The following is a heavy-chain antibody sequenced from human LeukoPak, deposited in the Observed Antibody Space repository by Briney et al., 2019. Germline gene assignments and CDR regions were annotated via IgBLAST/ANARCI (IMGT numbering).Heavy chain of an antibody. CDR1: GFTFSSYS. V-gene: IGHV3-21*01. CDR3: ARTMKDTRVRGVIIIVSRAFDI. CDR2: ISSSSSNI. D-gene: IGHD3-10*01. Sequence: PGGSLRLSCAASGFTFSSYSMNWVRQAPGKGLEWVSAISSSSSNIYYADSVKGRFTISRDNSKNTLYLQMNSLRAEDTAVYYCARTMKDTRVRGVIIIVSRAFDIWGQGTMVTVSS. J-gene: IGHJ3*02.